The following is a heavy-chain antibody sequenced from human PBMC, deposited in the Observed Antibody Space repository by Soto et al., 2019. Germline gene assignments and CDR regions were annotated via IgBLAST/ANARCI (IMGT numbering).Heavy chain of an antibody. V-gene: IGHV1-69*12. Sequence: QVQLVQSGAEVKKPGSSVKVSCKASGGTFSSYAISWVRQAPGQGLEWMGGIIPIFGTANYAQKFQGRVTITADEPTSTAYMELSSLRSEDTAVYYCARDGPAAIFNYYYGMDVWGQGTTVTVSS. J-gene: IGHJ6*02. D-gene: IGHD2-2*02. CDR3: ARDGPAAIFNYYYGMDV. CDR1: GGTFSSYA. CDR2: IIPIFGTA.